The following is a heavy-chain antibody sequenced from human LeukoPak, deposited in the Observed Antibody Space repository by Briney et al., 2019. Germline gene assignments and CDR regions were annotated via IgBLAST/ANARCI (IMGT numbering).Heavy chain of an antibody. V-gene: IGHV3-23*01. J-gene: IGHJ4*02. Sequence: GGSLRLSCAASGFTFSSSAMSWVRQAPGKGLEWVSAISNNGGYTYYADSVKGRFTISRDNSKNTLYLQMNSLRAEDTAVYYCAKGNGGILDYWGQGTLVTVSS. CDR2: ISNNGGYT. D-gene: IGHD4-23*01. CDR1: GFTFSSSA. CDR3: AKGNGGILDY.